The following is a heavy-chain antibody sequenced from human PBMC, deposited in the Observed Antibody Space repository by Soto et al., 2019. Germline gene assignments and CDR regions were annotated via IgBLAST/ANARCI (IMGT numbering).Heavy chain of an antibody. CDR1: GYSFTSYW. J-gene: IGHJ6*02. CDR3: ARHSIAAAGTPHYGMYX. D-gene: IGHD6-13*01. Sequence: GEALKISFAGSGYSFTSYWISWVRQMPGKGLEWMGRIDPSDSYTNYSPSFQGHVKTSADKSIGTAYLQWSSLKASDTAMYYCARHSIAAAGTPHYGMYXWGQATKVTAS. CDR2: IDPSDSYT. V-gene: IGHV5-10-1*01.